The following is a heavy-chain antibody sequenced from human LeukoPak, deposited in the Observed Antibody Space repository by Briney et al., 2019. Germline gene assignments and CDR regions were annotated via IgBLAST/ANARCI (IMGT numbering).Heavy chain of an antibody. CDR3: ERGYSSGPLSDDAFDI. V-gene: IGHV3-48*03. Sequence: GGSLRLSCAASGFTFSSYEMNWVRQAPGKGLEWVSYISSSGSTIYYADSVKGRFTISRDNAKNSLYLQMNSLRAEDTAVYYCERGYSSGPLSDDAFDIWGQGPMVTVSS. J-gene: IGHJ3*02. D-gene: IGHD6-19*01. CDR2: ISSSGSTI. CDR1: GFTFSSYE.